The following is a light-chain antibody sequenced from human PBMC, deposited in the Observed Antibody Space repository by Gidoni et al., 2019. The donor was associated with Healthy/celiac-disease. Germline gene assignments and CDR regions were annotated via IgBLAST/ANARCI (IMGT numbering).Light chain of an antibody. CDR3: QAWDSSTEEV. J-gene: IGLJ2*01. V-gene: IGLV3-1*01. Sequence: SYELTQPPSVSVSPGQTASITCSGDKLGDKYACWYQQKPGQSPVLVIYQDSKRPSGIPARFSGSNSGNTATLTISGTQAMDEADYYCQAWDSSTEEVFGGGTKLTVL. CDR1: KLGDKY. CDR2: QDS.